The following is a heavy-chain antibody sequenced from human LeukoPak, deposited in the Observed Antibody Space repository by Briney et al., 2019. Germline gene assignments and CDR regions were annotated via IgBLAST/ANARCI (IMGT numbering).Heavy chain of an antibody. CDR2: FNPEDGET. CDR3: ATDGAGDYLNH. CDR1: GYIFSELS. V-gene: IGHV1-24*01. Sequence: ASVKVSCKVSGYIFSELSMHWVRQAPGQGLEWMGGFNPEDGETFYAQKFQGRVNMTEDTSTDTAYMELSSLSYDDTAVYYCATDGAGDYLNHWGQGTLVTVSS. J-gene: IGHJ4*02. D-gene: IGHD4-17*01.